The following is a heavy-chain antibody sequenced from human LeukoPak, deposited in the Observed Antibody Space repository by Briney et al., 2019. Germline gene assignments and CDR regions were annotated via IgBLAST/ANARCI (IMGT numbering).Heavy chain of an antibody. D-gene: IGHD4-17*01. J-gene: IGHJ4*02. CDR1: GGSFSGQY. V-gene: IGHV4-34*01. Sequence: LETLSLTCAVYGGSFSGQYGSWLRQPPGKARECFGENNHSGSTNYNPSLKSRVTISVDTSKNQFSLKLSSVTAADTAVYYCAREADYGDYATFVYWGQGTPVTVSS. CDR3: AREADYGDYATFVY. CDR2: NNHSGST.